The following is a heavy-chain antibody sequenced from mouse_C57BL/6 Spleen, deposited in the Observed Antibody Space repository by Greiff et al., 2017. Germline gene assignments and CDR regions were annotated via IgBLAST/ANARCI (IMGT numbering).Heavy chain of an antibody. Sequence: QVQLQQPGAELVMPGASVKLSCKASGYTFTSYWMHWVKQRPGQGLEWIGEIDPSDSYTNYNQKFKGKSTLAVDKSSSTAYMQLSSLTSEDSAVYDCARYYKVYAMDYWGQGTSVTVSA. D-gene: IGHD2-12*01. CDR3: ARYYKVYAMDY. J-gene: IGHJ4*01. V-gene: IGHV1-69*01. CDR2: IDPSDSYT. CDR1: GYTFTSYW.